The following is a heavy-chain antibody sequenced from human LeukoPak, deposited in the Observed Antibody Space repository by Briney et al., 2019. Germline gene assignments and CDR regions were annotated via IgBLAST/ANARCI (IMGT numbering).Heavy chain of an antibody. V-gene: IGHV1-2*04. CDR3: ARSSYFSYSSSWSPFDY. CDR1: GYTFTSYD. J-gene: IGHJ4*02. D-gene: IGHD6-13*01. Sequence: GASVKVSCKASGYTFTSYDINWVRQAPGQGLEWMGWINPNSGGTNYAQKFQGWVTMTRDTSISTAYMELSRLRSDDTAVYYCARSSYFSYSSSWSPFDYWGQGTLVTASS. CDR2: INPNSGGT.